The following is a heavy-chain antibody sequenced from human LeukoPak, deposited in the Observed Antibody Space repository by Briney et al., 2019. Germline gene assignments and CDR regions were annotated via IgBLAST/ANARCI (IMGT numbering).Heavy chain of an antibody. CDR1: GDSVSSGSNY. Sequence: SETLSLTCTVSGDSVSSGSNYWTWIRQPPGKGLEWIGCIYHSGSTKYNPSFKSRVTISVDMSKNQFSLMLSSVTAADTAVYYCARAPDPLDFWGQGTLVTVSS. V-gene: IGHV4-61*01. J-gene: IGHJ4*02. CDR2: IYHSGST. CDR3: ARAPDPLDF.